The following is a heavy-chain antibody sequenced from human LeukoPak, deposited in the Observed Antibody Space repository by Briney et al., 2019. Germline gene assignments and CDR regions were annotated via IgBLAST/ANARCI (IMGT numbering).Heavy chain of an antibody. Sequence: SETLSLTCSVSGASITSRNYYWGWIRQPPGKGLEWIATVNYSGTTHYKSSLKSRVTISVDTSKNQFSLKLSSVTAADTAVYYCASYSGYAVAFDIWGQGTMVTVSS. CDR3: ASYSGYAVAFDI. CDR2: VNYSGTT. V-gene: IGHV4-39*07. J-gene: IGHJ3*02. D-gene: IGHD5-12*01. CDR1: GASITSRNYY.